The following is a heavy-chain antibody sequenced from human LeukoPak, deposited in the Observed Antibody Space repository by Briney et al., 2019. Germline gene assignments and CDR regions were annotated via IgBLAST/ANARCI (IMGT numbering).Heavy chain of an antibody. CDR1: GGSISSYY. Sequence: SETLSLTCTVSGGSISSYYWSWIRQPPGKGLEWIGYIYYSGSTNYNPSLKSRVTISVDTSKNQFSLKLSSVTAADTAVYYCARGVGRQQLEYLDYWGQGTLVTVSS. CDR3: ARGVGRQQLEYLDY. CDR2: IYYSGST. D-gene: IGHD6-13*01. J-gene: IGHJ4*02. V-gene: IGHV4-59*01.